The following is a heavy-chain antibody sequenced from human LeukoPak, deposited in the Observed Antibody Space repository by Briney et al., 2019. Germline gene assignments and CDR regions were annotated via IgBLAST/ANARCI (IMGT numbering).Heavy chain of an antibody. CDR3: ARGSGYSYGSYYYGMDV. Sequence: SETLSLTCTVSGGSISSYYWSWIRQPPGKGLEWIGYIYYSGSTNYNPSLKSRVTISVDTSKNQFSLKLSSVTAADTAVYYCARGSGYSYGSYYYGMDVWGQGTTVTVSS. J-gene: IGHJ6*02. CDR2: IYYSGST. V-gene: IGHV4-59*01. CDR1: GGSISSYY. D-gene: IGHD5-18*01.